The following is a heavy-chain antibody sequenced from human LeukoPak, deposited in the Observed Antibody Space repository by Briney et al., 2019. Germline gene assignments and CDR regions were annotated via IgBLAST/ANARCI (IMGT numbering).Heavy chain of an antibody. CDR1: GFTFSNYV. D-gene: IGHD4-23*01. CDR3: ARDLTTVVTYGLDY. CDR2: IANDGSNK. Sequence: PGGSLTLSCAASGFTFSNYVMQWVRQAPGKGLEWVALIANDGSNKYYADSVKGRFTISRDNSKNTLYLQMNSLRAEDTAVDYCARDLTTVVTYGLDYWGQGTLVTVSS. J-gene: IGHJ4*02. V-gene: IGHV3-30*03.